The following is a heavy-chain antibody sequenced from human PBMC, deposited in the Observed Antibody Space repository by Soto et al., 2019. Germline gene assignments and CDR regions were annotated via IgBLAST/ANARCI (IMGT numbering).Heavy chain of an antibody. Sequence: QVQLVQSGSEVKKPGASVKVSCKASAYTFTSYGISWVRQAPGQGLEWMGWISGYNGQTNYAQKFRGRVTITTDASASTAYMELRSLRSDDTATYYCARAGRKQLWVEGLNAMDVWGQGTTVTVSS. CDR1: AYTFTSYG. CDR3: ARAGRKQLWVEGLNAMDV. V-gene: IGHV1-18*01. CDR2: ISGYNGQT. J-gene: IGHJ6*02. D-gene: IGHD5-18*01.